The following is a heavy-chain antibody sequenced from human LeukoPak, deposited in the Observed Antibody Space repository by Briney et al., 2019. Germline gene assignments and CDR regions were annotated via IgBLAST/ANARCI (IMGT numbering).Heavy chain of an antibody. V-gene: IGHV4-39*07. Sequence: SETLSLTCTVSGGSISSGGYYWSWIRQPPGKGLEWIGEINHSGSTNYNPSLKSRVTISVDTSKNQFSLKLSSVTAADTAVYYCARGLTSRSSDYWGQGTLVTVSS. D-gene: IGHD3-22*01. CDR3: ARGLTSRSSDY. J-gene: IGHJ4*02. CDR2: INHSGST. CDR1: GGSISSGGYY.